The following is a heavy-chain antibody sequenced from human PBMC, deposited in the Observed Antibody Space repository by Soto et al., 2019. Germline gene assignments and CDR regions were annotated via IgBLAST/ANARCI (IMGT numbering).Heavy chain of an antibody. J-gene: IGHJ6*02. CDR2: IIPIFGTA. CDR1: GGTFSSYA. CDR3: ARGRDYGSGSRTDYYFYYGMDV. D-gene: IGHD3-10*01. Sequence: QVQLVQSGAEVKKPGSSVKVSCKASGGTFSSYAISWVRQAPGQGLEWMGGIIPIFGTANYAQKFQGRVTITADESTGTAYMELSSLSSEDTAVYYWARGRDYGSGSRTDYYFYYGMDVWGQGTTVTVSS. V-gene: IGHV1-69*12.